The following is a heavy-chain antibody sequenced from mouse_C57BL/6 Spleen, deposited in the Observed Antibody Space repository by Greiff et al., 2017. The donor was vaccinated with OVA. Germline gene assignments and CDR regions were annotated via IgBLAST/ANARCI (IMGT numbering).Heavy chain of an antibody. Sequence: VQLQQPGAELVVPGASVKLSCKASGYTFTSYWMHWVKQRPGQGLEWIGEIDPSDSYTNYNQKFKGKSTLTVDKSSSTAYMQLSSLTSEDSAVYYCARSGGYYAMDYWGQGTSVTVSS. CDR2: IDPSDSYT. D-gene: IGHD3-1*01. CDR3: ARSGGYYAMDY. CDR1: GYTFTSYW. J-gene: IGHJ4*01. V-gene: IGHV1-69*01.